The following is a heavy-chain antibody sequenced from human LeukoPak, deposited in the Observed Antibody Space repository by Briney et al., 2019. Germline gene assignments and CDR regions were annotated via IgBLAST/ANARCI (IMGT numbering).Heavy chain of an antibody. J-gene: IGHJ4*02. D-gene: IGHD3-10*01. Sequence: SQTLSLTCTVSGDSISSGSHYWSWLRQSAGKGLEWIGRIYNRGSSNYNPSLKSRVTISLDTSKNQFSLNLSSVTAADTAVYYCAREGGYFGFDYWGQGTLVTVSS. V-gene: IGHV4-61*02. CDR3: AREGGYFGFDY. CDR1: GDSISSGSHY. CDR2: IYNRGSS.